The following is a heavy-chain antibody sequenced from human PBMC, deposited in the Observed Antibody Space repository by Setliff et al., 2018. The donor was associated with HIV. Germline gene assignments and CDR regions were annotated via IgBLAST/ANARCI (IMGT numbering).Heavy chain of an antibody. CDR2: INHSGGT. V-gene: IGHV4-34*01. CDR3: AQLGMVDDFDY. J-gene: IGHJ4*02. Sequence: PSETLSLTCAVYGGSFSAYYWSWIRQTPGKGLEWIGEINHSGGTNYNPSLKSRVTMSVDTSKNQFSLKLSSVTAADTAVYYCAQLGMVDDFDYWGQGTLVTVSS. CDR1: GGSFSAYY. D-gene: IGHD1-1*01.